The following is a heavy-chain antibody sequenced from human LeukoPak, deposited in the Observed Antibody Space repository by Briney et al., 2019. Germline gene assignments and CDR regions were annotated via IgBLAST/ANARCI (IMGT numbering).Heavy chain of an antibody. CDR2: ISYDGRTQ. CDR3: ARLYDILTGAFDY. Sequence: GRSLRLSCAASGFTFSSYGLHWVRQAPGKGLEWVAVISYDGRTQFYAGSVKGRFTISRDNAKNSLYLQMSSLRAEDTAIYYCARLYDILTGAFDYWGQGTLVTVSS. J-gene: IGHJ4*02. D-gene: IGHD3-9*01. V-gene: IGHV3-30*03. CDR1: GFTFSSYG.